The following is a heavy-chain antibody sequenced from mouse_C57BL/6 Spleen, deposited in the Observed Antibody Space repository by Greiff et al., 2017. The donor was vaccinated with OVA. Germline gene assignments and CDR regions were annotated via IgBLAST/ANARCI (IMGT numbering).Heavy chain of an antibody. CDR2: ISYDGSN. J-gene: IGHJ4*01. CDR3: ARDRDYGSSLMDY. CDR1: GYSITSGYY. D-gene: IGHD1-1*01. Sequence: EVQRVESGPGLVKPSQSLSLTCSVTGYSITSGYYWNWIRQFPGNKLEWMGYISYDGSNNYNPSLKNRISITRDTSKNQFFLKLNSVTTEDTATYYCARDRDYGSSLMDYWGQGTSVTVSS. V-gene: IGHV3-6*01.